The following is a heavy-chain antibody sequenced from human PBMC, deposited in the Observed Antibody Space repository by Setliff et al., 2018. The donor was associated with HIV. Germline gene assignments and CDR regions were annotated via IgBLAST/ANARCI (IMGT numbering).Heavy chain of an antibody. D-gene: IGHD2-15*01. CDR1: GFTFEDYG. Sequence: PGGSLRLSCAASGFTFEDYGMSWVRQAPGKGLEWVSGINWNGGSTAYADSVRGRFTISRDNAKNSLYLQMNSLRADDTAVYYCARDATRGGDMDVWAKGTTVTVSS. CDR2: INWNGGST. CDR3: ARDATRGGDMDV. V-gene: IGHV3-20*04. J-gene: IGHJ6*03.